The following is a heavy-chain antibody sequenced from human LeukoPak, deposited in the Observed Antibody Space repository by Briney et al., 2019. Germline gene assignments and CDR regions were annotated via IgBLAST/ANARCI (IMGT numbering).Heavy chain of an antibody. CDR1: GGSINSYY. CDR2: IYYSGST. V-gene: IGHV4-59*01. J-gene: IGHJ6*03. Sequence: SETLSLTCTVSGGSINSYYWSWIRQPPGKGLEWIGDIYYSGSTNYNPSLKSRVTISLGTSKNQFSLKLSSVTAADTAVYYCARLLWFGDFYMDVWGTGTTVTVSS. CDR3: ARLLWFGDFYMDV. D-gene: IGHD3-10*01.